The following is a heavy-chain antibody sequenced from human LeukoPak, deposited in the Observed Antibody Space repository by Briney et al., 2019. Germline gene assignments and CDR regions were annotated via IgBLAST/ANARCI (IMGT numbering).Heavy chain of an antibody. CDR1: GFTFAKHA. CDR2: ISGGGGRT. Sequence: GGSLRLSCAGSGFTFAKHALTWVRQAPGMGLEWVSPISGGGGRTHYADSVKSRFTISRDNSKDTVFLQMNNLRAEDTAIYYCAREGGSCTSNSCSDYFDYWGQGTLVTVSP. CDR3: AREGGSCTSNSCSDYFDY. D-gene: IGHD6-13*01. V-gene: IGHV3-23*01. J-gene: IGHJ4*02.